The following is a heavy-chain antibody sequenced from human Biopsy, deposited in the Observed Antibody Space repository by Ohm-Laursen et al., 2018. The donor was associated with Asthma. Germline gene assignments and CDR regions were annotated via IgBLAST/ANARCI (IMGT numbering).Heavy chain of an antibody. CDR2: ISYDGNHK. CDR3: AKRRGYSGHDNDY. J-gene: IGHJ4*02. D-gene: IGHD5-12*01. Sequence: SLRLSCATSGFMFRSFGMHWVRQAPGKGLEWVAVISYDGNHKFYEDSVKGRFTISRDNSKNTLYLQMNSLRTEDTAVYYCAKRRGYSGHDNDYWGQGTLVIISS. CDR1: GFMFRSFG. V-gene: IGHV3-30*18.